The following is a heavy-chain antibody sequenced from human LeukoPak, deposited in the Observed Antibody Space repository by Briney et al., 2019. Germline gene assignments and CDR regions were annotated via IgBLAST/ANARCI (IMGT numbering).Heavy chain of an antibody. CDR2: ISSSGATT. V-gene: IGHV3-23*01. J-gene: IGHJ4*02. Sequence: GGSLRLPCAASGFTFSSYAMSWVRQAPGKGLEWVSAISSSGATTYYADSVKGRFTISRDNSKNTLYLQMNSLRAEDTAVYYCAKEVGATLDYWAQGTLVTVSS. CDR1: GFTFSSYA. CDR3: AKEVGATLDY. D-gene: IGHD1-26*01.